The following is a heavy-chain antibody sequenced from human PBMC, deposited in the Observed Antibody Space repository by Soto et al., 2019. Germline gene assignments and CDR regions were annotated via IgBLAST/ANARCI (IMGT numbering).Heavy chain of an antibody. J-gene: IGHJ4*02. CDR1: GFTFGRHG. D-gene: IGHD4-17*01. V-gene: IGHV3-33*01. CDR2: IGSDGRRE. CDR3: ARDDDYGDNGLDY. Sequence: QVQLVESGGGVVQPGGSLRLSCAASGFTFGRHGMHWVRQAPGKGLEWVAVIGSDGRRESYADSVKGRFTISRDNGQNQLYLQMNSRRAEDTAVYYCARDDDYGDNGLDYWGQGTLVTVSS.